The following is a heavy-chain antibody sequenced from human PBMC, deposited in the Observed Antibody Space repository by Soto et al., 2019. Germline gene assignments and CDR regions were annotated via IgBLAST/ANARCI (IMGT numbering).Heavy chain of an antibody. J-gene: IGHJ4*02. CDR2: INGRGNYI. CDR3: VREDGKVGTNSAFDY. CDR1: GFTFSTYT. D-gene: IGHD1-26*01. Sequence: GGSLRLSWASSGFTFSTYTMNWVRQAPGKGLEWVSSINGRGNYIYYAESVKGRFTISRDNAKNSLYLQMDRLRAEDTALYYCVREDGKVGTNSAFDYWGQGTLVTVSS. V-gene: IGHV3-21*01.